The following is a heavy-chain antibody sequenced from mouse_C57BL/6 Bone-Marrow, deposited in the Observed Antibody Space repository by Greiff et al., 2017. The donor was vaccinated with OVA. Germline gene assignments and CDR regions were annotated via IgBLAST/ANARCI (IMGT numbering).Heavy chain of an antibody. D-gene: IGHD1-1*01. CDR1: GFNIKNTY. CDR2: IDPANGNT. V-gene: IGHV14-3*01. Sequence: EVKLVESVAELVRPGASVKLSCTASGFNIKNTYMHWVKQRPEQGLEWIGRIDPANGNTKYAPKFQGKATMTADTSSNTASLQLSSLSSEDTAVYCCARGNFGSSFYAMDYWGQGTSVTVSS. CDR3: ARGNFGSSFYAMDY. J-gene: IGHJ4*01.